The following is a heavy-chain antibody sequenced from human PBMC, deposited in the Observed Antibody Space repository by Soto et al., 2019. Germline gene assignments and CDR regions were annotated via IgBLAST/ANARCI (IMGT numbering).Heavy chain of an antibody. D-gene: IGHD6-13*01. CDR2: IYSTGST. J-gene: IGHJ6*02. V-gene: IGHV4-39*01. CDR1: GGSIRSSSY. Sequence: QLQLQESGPGLVKPSETLSLTCSVSGGSIRSSSYWGWIRQPPGKGLEWIGSIYSTGSTYYNPSLNSPDTMSVDTSKNQFSLNLISVTAADTAVYYCRRSSRYGRDVWGQGTALTVSS. CDR3: RRSSRYGRDV.